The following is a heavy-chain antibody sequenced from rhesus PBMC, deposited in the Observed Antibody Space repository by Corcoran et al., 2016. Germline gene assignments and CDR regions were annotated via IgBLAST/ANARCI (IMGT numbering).Heavy chain of an antibody. CDR3: ARGCYSGSWNGCR. J-gene: IGHJ4*01. V-gene: IGHV4-122*02. D-gene: IGHD6-25*01. CDR2: HTYGGST. CDR1: GYSISSGYY. Sequence: QVQLQESGPGLVKPSETLSLTCAVSGYSISSGYYWSWIRQPPGKGREWIGYHTYGGSTRYNPALKSQVTISRDTSKNQFSLKLSSVTAADTAVYYCARGCYSGSWNGCRWGQGVLVTVSS.